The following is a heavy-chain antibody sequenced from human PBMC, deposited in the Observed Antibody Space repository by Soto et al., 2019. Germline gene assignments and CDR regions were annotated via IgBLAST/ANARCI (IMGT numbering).Heavy chain of an antibody. D-gene: IGHD2-15*01. Sequence: LSLSFAAPGFGSSSYSMNLVRHPPGKVLEWFSSISSSSSYIYYADSVKGRFTISRDNAKNSLYLQMNSLRAEDTAVYYCARYCSGGSCLYYYYYGMDVWGQGTTVTVSS. V-gene: IGHV3-21*01. CDR2: ISSSSSYI. CDR3: ARYCSGGSCLYYYYYGMDV. CDR1: GFGSSSYS. J-gene: IGHJ6*02.